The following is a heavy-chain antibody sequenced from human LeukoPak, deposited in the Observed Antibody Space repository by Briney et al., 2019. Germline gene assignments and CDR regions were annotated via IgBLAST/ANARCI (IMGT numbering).Heavy chain of an antibody. J-gene: IGHJ4*02. Sequence: PSGTLSLICAVSGGSISSSDWCSWVRQPPGKGLEWIGEIYHSGSTNYNPSLKSRVTMSVDKSKNQFSLKLSSVTAADTAVYYCARSKSSGWYLDYWGQGTLVTVSS. D-gene: IGHD6-19*01. CDR3: ARSKSSGWYLDY. V-gene: IGHV4-4*02. CDR2: IYHSGST. CDR1: GGSISSSDW.